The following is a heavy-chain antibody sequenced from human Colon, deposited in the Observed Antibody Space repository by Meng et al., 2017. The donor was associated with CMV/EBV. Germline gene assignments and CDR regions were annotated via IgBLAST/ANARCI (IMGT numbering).Heavy chain of an antibody. Sequence: GVGWSRQPPGKALEWLAVVFWDDDKRYSPSLKNRLTITKDSSKKEVVLTMTNVDPGDTATYYCSHLLHRSGWYGDYWGQGILVTVSS. CDR3: SHLLHRSGWYGDY. CDR2: VFWDDDK. J-gene: IGHJ4*02. CDR1: G. D-gene: IGHD6-19*01. V-gene: IGHV2-5*02.